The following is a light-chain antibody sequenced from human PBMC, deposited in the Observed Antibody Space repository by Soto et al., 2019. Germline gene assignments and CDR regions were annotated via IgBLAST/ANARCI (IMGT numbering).Light chain of an antibody. J-gene: IGKJ1*01. V-gene: IGKV3-20*01. Sequence: EFVLTQSPGTLSLSPGERATLSCRASQSVSSYLAWYQQKPGQAPRLLIYDASNRATGIPARFSGSGSGTDFTLTISRLEPEDFAVYYCQQYGSSPWTFGQGTKVDIK. CDR2: DAS. CDR1: QSVSSY. CDR3: QQYGSSPWT.